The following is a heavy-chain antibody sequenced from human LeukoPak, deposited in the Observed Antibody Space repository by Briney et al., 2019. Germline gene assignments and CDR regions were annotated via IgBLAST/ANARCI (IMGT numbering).Heavy chain of an antibody. CDR3: ARHDRWKYSHFDY. J-gene: IGHJ4*02. V-gene: IGHV4-39*01. CDR2: MYYSGST. D-gene: IGHD1-7*01. CDR1: SRYG. Sequence: SRYGMHWVRQPPGKGLEWIGSMYYSGSTYYNPSLKSRVTISVDTSKNQFSLKVSSVTAADTAVYYCARHDRWKYSHFDYWGQGTLVTVSS.